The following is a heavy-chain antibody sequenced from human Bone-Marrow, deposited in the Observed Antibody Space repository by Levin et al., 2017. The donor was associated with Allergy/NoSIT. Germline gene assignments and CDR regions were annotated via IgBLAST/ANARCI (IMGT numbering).Heavy chain of an antibody. V-gene: IGHV3-21*01. J-gene: IGHJ4*02. D-gene: IGHD3-9*01. CDR3: AREIPGGGRSDWLLSCCFDY. CDR2: ISSSSSYI. Sequence: PGGSLRLSCAASGFTFSSYSMNWVRQAPGKGLEWVSSISSSSSYIYYADSVKGRFTISRDNAKNSLYLQMNSLRAEDTAVYYCAREIPGGGRSDWLLSCCFDYWGQGTLVTVSS. CDR1: GFTFSSYS.